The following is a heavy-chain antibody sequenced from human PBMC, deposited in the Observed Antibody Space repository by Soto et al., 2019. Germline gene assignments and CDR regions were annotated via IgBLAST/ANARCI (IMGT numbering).Heavy chain of an antibody. CDR2: IYYSGST. V-gene: IGHV4-59*01. J-gene: IGHJ4*02. CDR3: ARFPRGYSYGHFDY. Sequence: SETLSLTCTVSGGSISSYYWSWIRQPPGKGLEWIGYIYYSGSTNYNPSLKSRVTISVDTSKNQFSLKLSSVTAADTAVYYCARFPRGYSYGHFDYWGQGTLVTVS. D-gene: IGHD5-18*01. CDR1: GGSISSYY.